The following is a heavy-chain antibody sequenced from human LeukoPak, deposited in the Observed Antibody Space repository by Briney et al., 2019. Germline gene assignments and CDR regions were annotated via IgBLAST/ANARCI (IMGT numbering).Heavy chain of an antibody. CDR1: GGSISSSSYY. J-gene: IGHJ4*02. CDR3: ARHLSGTTMSHYFDF. Sequence: SETLSLTCTVSGGSISSSSYYWGWIRQPPGKGLEWIGEINHSGSTNYNPSLKSRVSISVDTSKNQVSLKLYSVTASDAAIYYCARHLSGTTMSHYFDFWGQGTLVTVSS. D-gene: IGHD1-1*01. V-gene: IGHV4-39*01. CDR2: INHSGST.